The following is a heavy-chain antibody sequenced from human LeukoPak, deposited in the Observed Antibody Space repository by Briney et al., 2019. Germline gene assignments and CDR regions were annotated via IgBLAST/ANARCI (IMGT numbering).Heavy chain of an antibody. V-gene: IGHV4-59*02. J-gene: IGHJ4*02. Sequence: SETLSLTCTVSGGSVSSYYWNWLRQPPRKGLEWIGYIYYSGSTNYNPSLRRRVTISVDTSKNQSSLKLSSVTAADTAVYYCARGWASGSYYNYWGQGTLVTVSS. D-gene: IGHD1-26*01. CDR1: GGSVSSYY. CDR2: IYYSGST. CDR3: ARGWASGSYYNY.